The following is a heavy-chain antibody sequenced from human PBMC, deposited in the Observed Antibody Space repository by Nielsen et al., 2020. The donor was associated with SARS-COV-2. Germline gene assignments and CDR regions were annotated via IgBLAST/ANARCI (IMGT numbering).Heavy chain of an antibody. D-gene: IGHD2-21*02. J-gene: IGHJ4*02. CDR2: IYHSGST. CDR1: GGSISSSSYY. Sequence: SETLSLTCTVSGGSISSSSYYWGWIRQPPGKGLEWIGSIYHSGSTNYNPSLKSRVTISVDKSKNQFSLKLSSVTAADTAVYYCARSPGVVTTFEVDYWGQGTLVTVSS. CDR3: ARSPGVVTTFEVDY. V-gene: IGHV4-39*07.